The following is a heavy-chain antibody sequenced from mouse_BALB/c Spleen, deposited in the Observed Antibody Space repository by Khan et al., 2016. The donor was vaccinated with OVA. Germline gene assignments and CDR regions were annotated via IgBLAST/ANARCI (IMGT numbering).Heavy chain of an antibody. V-gene: IGHV1-4*01. J-gene: IGHJ3*01. D-gene: IGHD2-14*01. CDR1: GYTFTSYT. Sequence: QVQLQQSGAELARPGASLKMSCKASGYTFTSYTIHWVRQRPGLTLEWIGHINPSNDYTNYNQKFKDKATLIVDKSSSTAYMQLSSLTSEDSAVYDCVREGAYHRSDGWFAYWGQGTLVTVSA. CDR3: VREGAYHRSDGWFAY. CDR2: INPSNDYT.